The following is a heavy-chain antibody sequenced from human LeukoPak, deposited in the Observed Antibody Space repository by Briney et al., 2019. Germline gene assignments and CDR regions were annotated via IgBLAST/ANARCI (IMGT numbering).Heavy chain of an antibody. Sequence: ETLSLSCTVSGGALSSGMYYWGAIRQPPGEGVEWIRSISYSTSTYSTLYLKSTITIYVDTSKNQLSLKLSSVTATDTAVYYCARQSRGYFDYWGQGTLVTVSS. V-gene: IGHV4-39*01. J-gene: IGHJ4*02. CDR1: GGALSSGMYY. CDR3: ARQSRGYFDY. D-gene: IGHD1-26*01. CDR2: ISYSTST.